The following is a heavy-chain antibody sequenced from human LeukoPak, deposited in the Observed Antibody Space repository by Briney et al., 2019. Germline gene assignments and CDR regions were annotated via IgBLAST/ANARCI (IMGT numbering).Heavy chain of an antibody. D-gene: IGHD5-12*01. CDR1: GGSISSYY. Sequence: SETLSLTCTVSGGSISSYYWSWIRQPPGKGLEWIGYIYYSGSTNYNPSLKSRVTISVDTSKNQFSLKLSSVTAADTAVYFCARVMGYSGYEFDYWGQGTLVSVSS. J-gene: IGHJ4*02. V-gene: IGHV4-59*01. CDR2: IYYSGST. CDR3: ARVMGYSGYEFDY.